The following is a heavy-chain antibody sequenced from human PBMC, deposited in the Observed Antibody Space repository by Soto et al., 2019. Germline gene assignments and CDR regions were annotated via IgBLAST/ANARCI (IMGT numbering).Heavy chain of an antibody. CDR2: ISSSGSTI. Sequence: PGGSLRLPCAAYGFTFSSYEMNWVRQAPGKGLEWVSYISSSGSTIYYADSVKGRFTISRDNAKNSLYLQMNSLRAEDTAVYYCARATPYYYDSSGYFDYWGQGTLVTVSS. CDR1: GFTFSSYE. D-gene: IGHD3-22*01. J-gene: IGHJ4*02. V-gene: IGHV3-48*03. CDR3: ARATPYYYDSSGYFDY.